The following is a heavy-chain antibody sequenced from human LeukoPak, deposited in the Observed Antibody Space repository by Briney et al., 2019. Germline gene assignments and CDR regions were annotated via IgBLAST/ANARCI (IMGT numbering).Heavy chain of an antibody. D-gene: IGHD3-22*01. CDR1: GFTLNDYA. J-gene: IGHJ4*02. CDR2: TSYDGNYK. V-gene: IGHV3-30*18. CDR3: AKELMHYHDSSAYYGSDY. Sequence: PGGSLGLSCAASGFTLNDYAMHWVRQAPGKGLEWVAVTSYDGNYKYYAASVKGRFTIFRDNSKNTLYLHMISLRTEDTGVYYCAKELMHYHDSSAYYGSDYWGRGTLVTVSS.